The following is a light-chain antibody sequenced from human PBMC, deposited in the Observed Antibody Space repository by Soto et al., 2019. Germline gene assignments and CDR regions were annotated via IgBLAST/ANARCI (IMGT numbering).Light chain of an antibody. V-gene: IGKV3-15*01. CDR1: QSVNSN. J-gene: IGKJ1*01. CDR2: GAS. Sequence: EIVMTQSPATLSVSPGERATLYCRASQSVNSNLAWYQQIPGQAPRLLMYGASNRATGIPAKFSGSGSGTDFTITISSLQSEDFAVYYCQQYNNWWTFGQGTRVEVK. CDR3: QQYNNWWT.